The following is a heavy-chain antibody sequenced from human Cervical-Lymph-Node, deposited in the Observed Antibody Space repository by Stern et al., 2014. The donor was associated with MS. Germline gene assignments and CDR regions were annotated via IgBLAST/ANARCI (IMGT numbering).Heavy chain of an antibody. Sequence: VQLVQSGAEVQKPGSSVKVYCRASGGTFSSSDISWVRQAPGQGLEWMGGIIPIIGTANYAQKFQCRVTITADESTSTAYMELSSLRSEDTAIYYCALGGFGHYFEYWGQGTLVTVSS. CDR1: GGTFSSSD. CDR3: ALGGFGHYFEY. CDR2: IIPIIGTA. D-gene: IGHD3-10*01. J-gene: IGHJ4*02. V-gene: IGHV1-69*01.